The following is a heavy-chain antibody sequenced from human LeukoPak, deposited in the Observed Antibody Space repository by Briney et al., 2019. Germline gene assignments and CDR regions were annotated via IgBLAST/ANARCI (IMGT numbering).Heavy chain of an antibody. CDR2: FDPEDGET. CDR1: GYTLTELS. CDR3: ATDPMGSSWFDP. V-gene: IGHV1-24*01. D-gene: IGHD3-16*01. Sequence: ASVKVSCKVSGYTLTELSMHWVRQAPGKGLEWMGGFDPEDGETIHAQKFQGRVTMTEDTSTDTAYMGLSSLRSEDTAVYYCATDPMGSSWFDPWGQGTLVTVSS. J-gene: IGHJ5*02.